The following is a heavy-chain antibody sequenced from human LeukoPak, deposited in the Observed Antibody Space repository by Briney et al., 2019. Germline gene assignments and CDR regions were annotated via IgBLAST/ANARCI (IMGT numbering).Heavy chain of an antibody. V-gene: IGHV3-30*14. CDR3: ARGGSGYSSGWSRYGMDV. J-gene: IGHJ6*02. D-gene: IGHD6-19*01. CDR1: GFTFSSYA. Sequence: GGSLRLSCAASGFTFSSYAMHWVRQAPGKGLEWVAVISYDGSNKYYADSVKGRFTISRDNSKNTLYLQMNSLRAEDTAVYYCARGGSGYSSGWSRYGMDVWGQGTTVTVSS. CDR2: ISYDGSNK.